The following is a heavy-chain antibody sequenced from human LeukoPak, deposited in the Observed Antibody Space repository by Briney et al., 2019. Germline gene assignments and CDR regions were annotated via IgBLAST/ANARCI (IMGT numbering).Heavy chain of an antibody. CDR2: IYTTAST. V-gene: IGHV4-4*07. Sequence: SETLSLTCSVSGSSITSYYWGWIRQPAGKGLEWSGRIYTTASTNYNPSLKSRVTMAVDTSKNQFTLNLSSVTAADTAVYFCARAVGWKWELPHFDYWGQGTLVTVSS. CDR1: GSSITSYY. CDR3: ARAVGWKWELPHFDY. D-gene: IGHD1-26*01. J-gene: IGHJ4*02.